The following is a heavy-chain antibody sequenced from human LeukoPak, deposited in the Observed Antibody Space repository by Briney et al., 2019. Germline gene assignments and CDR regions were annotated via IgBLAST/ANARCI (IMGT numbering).Heavy chain of an antibody. J-gene: IGHJ4*02. CDR1: GGSIRSSYYY. V-gene: IGHV4-39*01. CDR3: ARRENGGGVVVVAATEYYFDY. CDR2: IYDSGST. Sequence: PSETLSLTCTVSGGSIRSSYYYWGWIRQPPGKGLEWIGSIYDSGSTYYNPSLKSRVTISVDTSKNQFSLKLSSVTAADTAVYYCARRENGGGVVVVAATEYYFDYWGQGTLVTVSS. D-gene: IGHD2-15*01.